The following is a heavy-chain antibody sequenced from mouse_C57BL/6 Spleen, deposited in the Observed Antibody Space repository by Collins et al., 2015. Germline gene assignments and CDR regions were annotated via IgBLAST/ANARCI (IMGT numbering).Heavy chain of an antibody. CDR2: ISYDGSN. J-gene: IGHJ3*01. Sequence: DVQLQESGPGLVKPSQSLSLTCSVTGYSITSGYYWNWIRQFPGNKLEWMGYISYDGSNNYNPSLKNRISITRDTSKNQFFLKLNSVTTEDTATYYCARGYYGRAWFAYWNQGTLVTVSA. CDR1: GYSITSGYY. V-gene: IGHV3-6*01. CDR3: ARGYYGRAWFAY. D-gene: IGHD1-1*01.